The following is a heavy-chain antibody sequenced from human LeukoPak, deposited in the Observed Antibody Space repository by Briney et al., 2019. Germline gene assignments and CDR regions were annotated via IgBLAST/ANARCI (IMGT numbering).Heavy chain of an antibody. CDR2: IYTSGTT. D-gene: IGHD3-3*01. CDR1: GGSVNRGNYY. CDR3: ARDLHSASGDYDFWSGYSPNAFDI. Sequence: SETLSLTCTVSGGSVNRGNYYWTWIRQPAGSGLEWIGRIYTSGTTDYNPSLKGRVTISVDTSKNQFSLKLSSVTAADTAVYYCARDLHSASGDYDFWSGYSPNAFDIWGQGTMVTVSS. V-gene: IGHV4-61*10. J-gene: IGHJ3*02.